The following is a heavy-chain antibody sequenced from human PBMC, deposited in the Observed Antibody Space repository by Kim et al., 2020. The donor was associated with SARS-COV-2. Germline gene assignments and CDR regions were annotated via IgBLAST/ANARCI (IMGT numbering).Heavy chain of an antibody. J-gene: IGHJ6*01. CDR1: GGSISSYY. CDR3: ARAYCGGDCFPRGGYDYYG. CDR2: IYYSGST. Sequence: SETLSLTCTVSGGSISSYYWSWIRQPPGKGLEWIGYIYYSGSTNYNPSLKSRVTISVDTSKNQFSLKLSSVTAADTAVYYCARAYCGGDCFPRGGYDYYG. V-gene: IGHV4-59*01. D-gene: IGHD2-21*02.